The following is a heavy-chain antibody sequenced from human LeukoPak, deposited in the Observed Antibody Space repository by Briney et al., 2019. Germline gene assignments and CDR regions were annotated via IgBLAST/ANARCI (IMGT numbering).Heavy chain of an antibody. CDR1: GFTFDDYA. CDR3: AKDGMAGTEYYYGMDV. J-gene: IGHJ6*02. Sequence: GRSLRLSCAASGFTFDDYAMHWVRQAPGKGLEWVSGISWNSGSLGYADSVKGRFTISRDNAKNSLYLQMNSLRAEDTALYYCAKDGMAGTEYYYGMDVWGQGTTVTVFS. V-gene: IGHV3-9*01. CDR2: ISWNSGSL. D-gene: IGHD6-19*01.